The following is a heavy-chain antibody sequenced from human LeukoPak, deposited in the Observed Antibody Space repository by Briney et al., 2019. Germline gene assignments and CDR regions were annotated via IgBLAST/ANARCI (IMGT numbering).Heavy chain of an antibody. CDR1: GXSFSDYY. V-gene: IGHV4-34*01. CDR2: TNHSGRT. D-gene: IGHD2-2*02. CDR3: AIRYCSSASCYMYY. Sequence: PSETLSLTCAVYGXSFSDYYWSWIRQPPGKGLEWIGETNHSGRTNYNPSLKSRVTISVDTSKKQFSLKLSSVTAADTAVYYCAIRYCSSASCYMYYWGQGTLVTVSS. J-gene: IGHJ4*02.